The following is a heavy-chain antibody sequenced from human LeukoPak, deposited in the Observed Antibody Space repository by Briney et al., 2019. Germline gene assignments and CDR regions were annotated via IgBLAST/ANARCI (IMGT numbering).Heavy chain of an antibody. V-gene: IGHV4-39*01. J-gene: IGHJ4*02. CDR2: IYYSGST. D-gene: IGHD3-10*02. CDR3: ARPYVGSVFDY. Sequence: PSETLSLTCTVSGGSISSSSYYWGWIRQPPGKGLEWIGSIYYSGSTYYNPSLKSRVTISVDTSKNQFSLKLSSVTAADTAVYYCARPYVGSVFDYWGQGTLVTVSS. CDR1: GGSISSSSYY.